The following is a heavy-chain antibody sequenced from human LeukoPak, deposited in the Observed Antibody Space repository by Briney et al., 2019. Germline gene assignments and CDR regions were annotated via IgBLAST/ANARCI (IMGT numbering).Heavy chain of an antibody. CDR2: VSGGGGST. CDR3: AKGTYTYFDF. CDR1: GFTFSTYA. Sequence: GGSLRLSCAVSGFTFSTYAMSWFRQAPGKGLEWVSTVSGGGGSTYYADSVKGRFTISRDNSKNTLSLQMSSLRAEDTAVYYCAKGTYTYFDFWGQGILVTVSS. V-gene: IGHV3-23*01. J-gene: IGHJ4*02. D-gene: IGHD5-18*01.